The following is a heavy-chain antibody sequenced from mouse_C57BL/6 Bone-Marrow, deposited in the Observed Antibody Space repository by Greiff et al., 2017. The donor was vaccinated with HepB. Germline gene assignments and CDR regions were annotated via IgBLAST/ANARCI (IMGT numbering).Heavy chain of an antibody. CDR3: ARGGWLLPGYWYFDV. CDR1: GYTFTSYW. V-gene: IGHV1-53*01. Sequence: QVQLQQPGTELVKPGASVKLSCKASGYTFTSYWMHWVKQRPGQGLEWIGNINPSNGGTNYNEKFKSKATLTVDKSSSTAYMQLSSLTSEDSAVYYCARGGWLLPGYWYFDVWGTGTTVTVSS. D-gene: IGHD2-3*01. J-gene: IGHJ1*03. CDR2: INPSNGGT.